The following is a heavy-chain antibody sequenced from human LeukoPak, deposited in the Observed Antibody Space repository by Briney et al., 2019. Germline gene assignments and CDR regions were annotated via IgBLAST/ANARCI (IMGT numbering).Heavy chain of an antibody. CDR2: IYHSGST. V-gene: IGHV4-30-2*01. D-gene: IGHD3-10*01. Sequence: SQTLSLTCAVSGGSISSGGYSWSWIRQPPGKGLEWIGYIYHSGSTYYNPSLKSRVTISVDRSKNQFSLKLSSVTAADTAVYYCARKFGNFDYWGQGTLVTVSS. J-gene: IGHJ4*02. CDR1: GGSISSGGYS. CDR3: ARKFGNFDY.